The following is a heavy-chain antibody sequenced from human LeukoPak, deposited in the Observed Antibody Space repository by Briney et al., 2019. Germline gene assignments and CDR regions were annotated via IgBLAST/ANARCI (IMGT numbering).Heavy chain of an antibody. CDR3: ARSPAILYPLLFNY. V-gene: IGHV1-2*06. Sequence: ASVKVSCKASGYTFTGYYMHWARQAPGQGLEWMGRINPNSGGTNYAQKFQGRVTMTRDTSISTAYMELSRLRSDDTAVYYCARSPAILYPLLFNYWAQGTLLTVSS. CDR2: INPNSGGT. CDR1: GYTFTGYY. J-gene: IGHJ4*02. D-gene: IGHD2-2*01.